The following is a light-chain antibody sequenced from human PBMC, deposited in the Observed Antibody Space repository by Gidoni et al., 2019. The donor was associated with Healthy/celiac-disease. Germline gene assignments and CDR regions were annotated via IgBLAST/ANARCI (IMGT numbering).Light chain of an antibody. V-gene: IGKV3-15*01. Sequence: EIVMTQSPATLSVSPGARATLSCRASQSVSSNLAWYQQKPGQAPRLLIYGASTRATGIPARFSGSGSGTEFTLTISSLQSEDCAVYYCQQYNNWPLYTFGQGTKLEIK. CDR2: GAS. J-gene: IGKJ2*01. CDR3: QQYNNWPLYT. CDR1: QSVSSN.